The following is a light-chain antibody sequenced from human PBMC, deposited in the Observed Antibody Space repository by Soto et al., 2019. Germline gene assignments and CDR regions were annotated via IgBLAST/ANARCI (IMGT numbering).Light chain of an antibody. Sequence: EIVLTQSPGTLSLSPGDRATLSCRASQRISSNYLGWYQQKPGQAPRLLIYAASSRATGIPDRFSGSGSGTDFTLTISRLEPEDFAVYYCQDYGSSPQTFGQGTKVDIK. CDR1: QRISSNY. CDR3: QDYGSSPQT. V-gene: IGKV3-20*01. CDR2: AAS. J-gene: IGKJ1*01.